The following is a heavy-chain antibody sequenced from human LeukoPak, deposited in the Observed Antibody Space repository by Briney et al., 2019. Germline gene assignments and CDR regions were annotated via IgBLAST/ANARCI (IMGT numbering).Heavy chain of an antibody. CDR3: AREKVPDGDYEAAFSDYYYGMDV. J-gene: IGHJ6*04. V-gene: IGHV3-33*01. CDR1: GFTFSTYG. CDR2: IWYDKSNK. Sequence: GRSLRLFCAASGFTFSTYGMHWVRQAPGKGLEWVAVIWYDKSNKYYADSVKGRFTISRDNSKNTLYLQMNSLRAEDTAAYYCAREKVPDGDYEAAFSDYYYGMDVWGKGTTVTVSS. D-gene: IGHD4-17*01.